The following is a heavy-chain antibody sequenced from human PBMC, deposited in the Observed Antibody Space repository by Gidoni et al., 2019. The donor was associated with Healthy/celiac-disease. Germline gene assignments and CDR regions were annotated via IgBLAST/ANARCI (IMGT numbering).Heavy chain of an antibody. D-gene: IGHD3-22*01. CDR3: ASLTYYYDSSGYSYGMDV. CDR1: GYTFTGFY. J-gene: IGHJ6*02. V-gene: IGHV1-2*02. Sequence: QVQLVQSGAEVKKPGASVKVSCKASGYTFTGFYMHWVRQAPVQGLEWMGWINPNSGGTNYAQKCQGRVTMTRDTSISTAYMELSRLRSDDTAVYYCASLTYYYDSSGYSYGMDVWGQGTTVTVSS. CDR2: INPNSGGT.